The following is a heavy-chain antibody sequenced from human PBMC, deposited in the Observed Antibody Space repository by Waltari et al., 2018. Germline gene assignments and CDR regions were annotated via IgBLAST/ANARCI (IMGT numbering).Heavy chain of an antibody. Sequence: QVQLVESGGGVVQPGRSLRLSCAASGFTFSSYAMHWVRQAPGKGLEWVAVISYDGSNKYYADYVKGRFTISRDNSKNTLYLQMNSLRAEDTAVYYCARELERRLFDYWGQGTLVTVSS. CDR1: GFTFSSYA. CDR3: ARELERRLFDY. CDR2: ISYDGSNK. D-gene: IGHD1-1*01. J-gene: IGHJ4*02. V-gene: IGHV3-30-3*01.